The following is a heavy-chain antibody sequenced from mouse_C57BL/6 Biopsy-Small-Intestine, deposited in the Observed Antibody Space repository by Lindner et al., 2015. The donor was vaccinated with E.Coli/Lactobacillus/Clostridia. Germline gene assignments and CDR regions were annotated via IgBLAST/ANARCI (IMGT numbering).Heavy chain of an antibody. CDR2: IYPRSGNT. Sequence: VQLQESGAELARPGASVKLSCKASGYTFTSYGISWVKQRTGQGLEWIGEIYPRSGNTYYNEKFKGKATLTADKSSSTAYMELSSLTSEDSAIYFCARPLNYRGYFDYWGQGTTLTVSS. D-gene: IGHD1-3*01. CDR1: GYTFTSYG. CDR3: ARPLNYRGYFDY. J-gene: IGHJ2*01. V-gene: IGHV1-81*01.